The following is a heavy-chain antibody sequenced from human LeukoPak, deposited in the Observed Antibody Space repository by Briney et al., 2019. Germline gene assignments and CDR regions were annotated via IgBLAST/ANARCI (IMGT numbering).Heavy chain of an antibody. CDR3: ARVGTDGFDY. D-gene: IGHD1-1*01. J-gene: IGHJ4*02. CDR1: GFTFSSYS. CDR2: ISSSSSYI. V-gene: IGHV3-21*01. Sequence: PGGSLRLSCAASGFTFSSYSMNWVRQAPGKGLEWVSSISSSSSYIYYADSVKGRFTISRDNAKNSLYLQMNSLRAEDTAMYYCARVGTDGFDYWGQGTLVTVSS.